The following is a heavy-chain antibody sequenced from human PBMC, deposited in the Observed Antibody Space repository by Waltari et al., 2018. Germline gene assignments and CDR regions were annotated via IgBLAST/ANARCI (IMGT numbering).Heavy chain of an antibody. V-gene: IGHV4-39*01. Sequence: QLQLQESGTRLVRPSETLSPICRVSGLSINSNRHYWAWIRQSPGPGLEWIGTVSYSGTTYISPSLKSRVSVSRDTSKNQVSLILGSVTAADMAVYYCATYIGASVGTAAFDVWGQGTMVTVSS. CDR1: GLSINSNRHY. CDR2: VSYSGTT. CDR3: ATYIGASVGTAAFDV. D-gene: IGHD5-12*01. J-gene: IGHJ3*01.